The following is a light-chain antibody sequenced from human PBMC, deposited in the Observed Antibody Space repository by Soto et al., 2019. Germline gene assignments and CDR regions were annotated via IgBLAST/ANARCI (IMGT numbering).Light chain of an antibody. J-gene: IGKJ1*01. CDR2: AAS. CDR1: QSITYY. CDR3: QQSYTSPQT. V-gene: IGKV1-39*01. Sequence: DIQMTQSPSALSASVGDRVTITCRASQSITYYLNWYQQKPGKAPNLLIYAASSLQGGVPSRFSGSGSGTDSALTITSPQPEDFATYSCQQSYTSPQTFGQGTKVDIK.